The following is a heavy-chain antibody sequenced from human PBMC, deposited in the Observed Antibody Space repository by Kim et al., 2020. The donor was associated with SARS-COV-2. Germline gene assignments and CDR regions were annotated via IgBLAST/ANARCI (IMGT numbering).Heavy chain of an antibody. V-gene: IGHV4-34*12. D-gene: IGHD3-10*01. J-gene: IGHJ6*02. CDR2: VVHTGIT. Sequence: CAVYGESFSDSSWTWVRQPPGKGLEWIGRVVHTGITDFNPSLKTRVAISTDTSRNQFSLRLTSVTAADTAVYYCATSGESGFCGHANCLASWGQGTKVTV. CDR3: ATSGESGFCGHANCLAS. CDR1: GESFSDSS.